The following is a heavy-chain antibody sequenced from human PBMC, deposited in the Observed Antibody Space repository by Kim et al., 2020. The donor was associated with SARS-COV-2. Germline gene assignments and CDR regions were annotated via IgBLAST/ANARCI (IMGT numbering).Heavy chain of an antibody. CDR3: AKDPDDYPIHWFDP. CDR2: ISGSGGST. D-gene: IGHD4-17*01. CDR1: GFTFSSYA. Sequence: GGSLRLSCAASGFTFSSYAMSWVRQAPGKGLEWASAISGSGGSTYYPDSVKGRFTISRDNSKNTLYLQMNSLRAEDTAVYYCAKDPDDYPIHWFDPWGQGTLVTVSS. V-gene: IGHV3-23*01. J-gene: IGHJ5*02.